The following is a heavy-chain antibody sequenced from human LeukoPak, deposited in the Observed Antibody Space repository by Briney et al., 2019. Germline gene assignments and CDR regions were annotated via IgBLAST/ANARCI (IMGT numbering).Heavy chain of an antibody. CDR2: INSDGSTI. CDR3: ARDWSSGQPEYFQH. V-gene: IGHV3-74*01. CDR1: GFTFSSYW. J-gene: IGHJ1*01. Sequence: GGSLRLSCAASGFTFSSYWVHWVRQAPGKGLEWVARINSDGSTINHADSVKGRFTISRDNAKNSLYLQMNSLRAEDTAVYYCARDWSSGQPEYFQHWGQGTLVTVSS. D-gene: IGHD6-19*01.